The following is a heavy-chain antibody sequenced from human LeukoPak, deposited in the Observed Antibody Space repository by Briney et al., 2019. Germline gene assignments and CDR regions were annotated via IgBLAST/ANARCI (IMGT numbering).Heavy chain of an antibody. CDR2: MNPNSGNT. CDR1: GYTFTSYD. Sequence: GASVKVSCKASGYTFTSYDINWVRQATGQGLEWMGWMNPNSGNTGYAQKFQGRVTMTRNTSISTAYMELSSLRSEDTAVYYCARALAPYYYGSGSYYKGFGCWGQGTLVTVSS. V-gene: IGHV1-8*01. CDR3: ARALAPYYYGSGSYYKGFGC. J-gene: IGHJ5*01. D-gene: IGHD3-10*01.